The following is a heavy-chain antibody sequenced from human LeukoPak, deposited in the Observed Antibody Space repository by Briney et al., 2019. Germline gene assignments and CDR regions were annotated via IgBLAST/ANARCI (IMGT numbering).Heavy chain of an antibody. CDR3: ARYRTPRGSLIWDDYSNDKNNWFDP. D-gene: IGHD4-11*01. CDR1: GFSLSTSGVG. Sequence: SGPTLVKPTQTLTLTCTFSGFSLSTSGVGVGWIRQPPGKALEWLALIYWDDDKRYSPSLKSRLTITKDTSKNQAVLTMTNMDPVDTATYYCARYRTPRGSLIWDDYSNDKNNWFDPWGQGTLVTVSS. J-gene: IGHJ5*02. V-gene: IGHV2-5*02. CDR2: IYWDDDK.